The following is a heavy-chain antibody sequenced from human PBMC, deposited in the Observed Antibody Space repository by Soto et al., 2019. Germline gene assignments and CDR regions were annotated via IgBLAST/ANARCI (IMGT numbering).Heavy chain of an antibody. V-gene: IGHV3-11*01. D-gene: IGHD3-22*01. Sequence: QVQLEESGGGLVKPGGSLRLSCAASGFNFSDYYFKWIRRAPGKGLAWVSYISGSGSIIYSADSVKCRLTISRDNAKNSVYLQMNSLRDEDTAVYYWARDHDSSGKIHYDYGMDVWGQGTTVTVS. CDR1: GFNFSDYY. J-gene: IGHJ6*02. CDR2: ISGSGSII. CDR3: ARDHDSSGKIHYDYGMDV.